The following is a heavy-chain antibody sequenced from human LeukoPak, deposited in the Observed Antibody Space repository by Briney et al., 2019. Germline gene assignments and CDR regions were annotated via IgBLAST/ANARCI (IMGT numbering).Heavy chain of an antibody. CDR3: ANIGAAVASISGDY. D-gene: IGHD6-13*01. CDR1: GFTFSSYW. CDR2: IDNDGSFT. Sequence: GGSLRLFCAASGFTFSSYWMHWVRQAPGKGLVWVSRIDNDGSFTTYADSVKGRFTISRDNAKNTLYLQMNSLRAEDTAVYYCANIGAAVASISGDYWGQGTLVTVSS. V-gene: IGHV3-74*01. J-gene: IGHJ4*02.